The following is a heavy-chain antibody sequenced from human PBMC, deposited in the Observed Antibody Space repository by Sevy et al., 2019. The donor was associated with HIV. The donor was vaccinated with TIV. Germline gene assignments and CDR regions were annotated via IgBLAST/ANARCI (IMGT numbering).Heavy chain of an antibody. CDR2: IIPIFGTA. D-gene: IGHD6-19*01. CDR3: ARDHPPRSIAVAGAHLGGMDV. J-gene: IGHJ6*02. V-gene: IGHV1-69*13. CDR1: GGTFSSYA. Sequence: ASVKVSCKASGGTFSSYAISWVRQAPGQGLEWMGGIIPIFGTANYAQKFQGRVTITADESTSTAYMELSSLRSEDTAVYDCARDHPPRSIAVAGAHLGGMDVWGQGTTVTVSS.